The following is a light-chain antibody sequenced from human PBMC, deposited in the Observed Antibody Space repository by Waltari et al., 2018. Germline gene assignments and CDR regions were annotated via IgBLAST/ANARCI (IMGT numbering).Light chain of an antibody. CDR1: NSDIGNFNL. CDR2: EVN. V-gene: IGLV2-23*02. J-gene: IGLJ1*01. CDR3: CSYAGSKTYV. Sequence: QSALTQPDSVSGSPGQSISLSCSGTNSDIGNFNLVSWYQRHPDKAPKLIIYEVNKRPSGVSHRFSGSKSGNTASLTISGLQAEDEADYYCCSYAGSKTYVFGPGTKVTVL.